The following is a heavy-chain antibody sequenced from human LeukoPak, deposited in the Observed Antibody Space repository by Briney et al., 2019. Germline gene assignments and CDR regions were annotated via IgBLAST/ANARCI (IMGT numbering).Heavy chain of an antibody. CDR3: ARDNYAGASWFDP. D-gene: IGHD1-7*01. Sequence: GASVKVSCKVSGYTLTELSMHWVRQAPGKGLEWMGGIIPIFGTANYAQKFQGRVTITTDESTSTAYMELSSLRSEDTAVYYCARDNYAGASWFDPWGQGTLVTVSS. CDR2: IIPIFGTA. J-gene: IGHJ5*02. CDR1: GYTLTELS. V-gene: IGHV1-69*05.